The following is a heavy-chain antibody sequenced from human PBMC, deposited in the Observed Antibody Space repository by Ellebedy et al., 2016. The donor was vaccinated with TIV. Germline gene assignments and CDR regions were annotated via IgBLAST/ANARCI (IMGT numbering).Heavy chain of an antibody. J-gene: IGHJ4*02. D-gene: IGHD3-16*01. CDR3: ARMRSYGFSTPEY. CDR2: MFHSGST. Sequence: SETLSLXXSVSGFSISGGYYWGWIRQTPGRGLEWIASMFHSGSTYYNPSLKSRVTISVDTSRNQMSLKVTSVTAADTAIYYCARMRSYGFSTPEYWGQGTLVTVSS. V-gene: IGHV4-38-2*02. CDR1: GFSISGGYY.